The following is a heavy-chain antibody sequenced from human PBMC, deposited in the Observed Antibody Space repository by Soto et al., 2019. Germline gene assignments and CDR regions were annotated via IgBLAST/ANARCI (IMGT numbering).Heavy chain of an antibody. J-gene: IGHJ4*02. CDR3: AREGIATAGPHFDY. Sequence: LRLSCGASGLTFRTYEMNWVLQAPGKGLEWISYISSSDNTIFYADSVKGRFTISRDNAKNSLYLQMNSLRAEDTAVYYCAREGIATAGPHFDYWGQGTLVTV. CDR2: ISSSDNTI. V-gene: IGHV3-48*03. CDR1: GLTFRTYE. D-gene: IGHD6-13*01.